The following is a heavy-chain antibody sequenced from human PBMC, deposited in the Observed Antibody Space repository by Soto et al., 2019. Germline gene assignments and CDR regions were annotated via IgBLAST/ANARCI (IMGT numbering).Heavy chain of an antibody. CDR3: ARDYSSYGPFDY. CDR1: GFTFSSYS. Sequence: EVQLVESGGGLVQPGGSLRLSCAASGFTFSSYSMNWVRQAPGKGLEWVSYISSSSSTIYYADSVKGRFTISRDNAKNSLDRQMNSLRAEDTAVYYCARDYSSYGPFDYWGQGTLITVSS. J-gene: IGHJ4*02. CDR2: ISSSSSTI. V-gene: IGHV3-48*01. D-gene: IGHD5-18*01.